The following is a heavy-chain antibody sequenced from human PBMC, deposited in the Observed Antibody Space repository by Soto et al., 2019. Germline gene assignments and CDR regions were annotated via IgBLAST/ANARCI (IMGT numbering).Heavy chain of an antibody. D-gene: IGHD2-2*01. V-gene: IGHV3-21*01. J-gene: IGHJ6*03. CDR3: ARGYQLLLVGYYYYYMDV. CDR1: GFTFSSYG. CDR2: ISSSSSYI. Sequence: PGGSLRLSCAASGFTFSSYGMHWVRQAPGKGLEWVSSISSSSSYIYYADSVKGRFTISRDNAKNSLYLQMNSLRAEDTAVYYCARGYQLLLVGYYYYYMDVWGKGTTVTVSS.